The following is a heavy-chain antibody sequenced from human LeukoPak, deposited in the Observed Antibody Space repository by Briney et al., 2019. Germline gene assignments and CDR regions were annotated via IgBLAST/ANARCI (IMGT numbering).Heavy chain of an antibody. V-gene: IGHV3-33*01. Sequence: GGSLRLSCAASGFTFSSYGMHWVRQAPGKGLEWVAVIWYDGSNKYYADSVKGRFTISRDNSKNTLYLQMNSLRAEDTAVYYCARDTYCSSTGCYSLFDYWGQGTLVTVSS. CDR2: IWYDGSNK. D-gene: IGHD2-2*01. CDR3: ARDTYCSSTGCYSLFDY. J-gene: IGHJ4*02. CDR1: GFTFSSYG.